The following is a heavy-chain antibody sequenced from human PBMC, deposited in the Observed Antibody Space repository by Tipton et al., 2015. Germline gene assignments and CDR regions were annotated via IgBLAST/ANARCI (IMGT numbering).Heavy chain of an antibody. CDR3: AKRRIAAGYFDS. CDR2: INHSGST. Sequence: TLSLTCAVYGGSFSGYYWSWIRQPPGKGLEWIGEINHSGSTNYNPSLKSRVTISVDTSKNQFSLTLSSMTAADTAVYYCAKRRIAAGYFDSWGQGTLVTVSS. V-gene: IGHV4-34*01. D-gene: IGHD6-13*01. J-gene: IGHJ4*02. CDR1: GGSFSGYY.